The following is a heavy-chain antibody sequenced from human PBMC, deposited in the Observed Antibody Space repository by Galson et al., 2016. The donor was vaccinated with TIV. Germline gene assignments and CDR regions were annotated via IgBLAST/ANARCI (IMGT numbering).Heavy chain of an antibody. Sequence: SLRLSCAATGFTFTTYGMTWVRRAPGKALEWVSFISGSGSSTYYADSVKGRFTISRDNPKNTLYLQMSCLRAEDTAVYFCAKMDSSGFDYVRRFDFWGQGTLVTVSS. CDR1: GFTFTTYG. J-gene: IGHJ4*02. CDR2: ISGSGSST. D-gene: IGHD3-22*01. V-gene: IGHV3-23*01. CDR3: AKMDSSGFDYVRRFDF.